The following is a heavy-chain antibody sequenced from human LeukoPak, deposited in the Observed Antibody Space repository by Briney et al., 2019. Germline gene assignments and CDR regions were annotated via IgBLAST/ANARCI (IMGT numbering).Heavy chain of an antibody. CDR2: ISYDGSTK. CDR1: GFTFSNYG. V-gene: IGHV3-30*04. CDR3: ARDDYGFDP. Sequence: GGSLRLSCAASGFTFSNYGVHWVRQAPGKGLEWVAVISYDGSTKYNVDSVKGRFSISRDNSKNTLHLQMNNLRAEDTALYYCARDDYGFDPWGQGTLVTVSS. J-gene: IGHJ5*02. D-gene: IGHD4-17*01.